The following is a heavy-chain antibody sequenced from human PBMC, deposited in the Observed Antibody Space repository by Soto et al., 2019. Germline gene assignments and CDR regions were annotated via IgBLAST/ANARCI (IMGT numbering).Heavy chain of an antibody. Sequence: TGSLTCRGTGDTSGSAVLLKKLIRQPPGERLELIGDIYYGGSTNYNPSVKSRVTIPVDTSKNQFSLKLSSVTAADTAVYYCARIGLGADYIHYWG. V-gene: IGHV4-61*08. CDR3: ARIGLGADYIHY. CDR1: GDTSGSAVLL. J-gene: IGHJ4*01. D-gene: IGHD6-13*01. CDR2: IYYGGST.